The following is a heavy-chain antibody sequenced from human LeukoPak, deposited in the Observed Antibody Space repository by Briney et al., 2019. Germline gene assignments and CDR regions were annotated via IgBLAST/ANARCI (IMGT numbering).Heavy chain of an antibody. D-gene: IGHD6-19*01. CDR2: ISSSSSTI. CDR1: GFTFSSYS. V-gene: IGHV3-48*01. J-gene: IGHJ4*02. Sequence: GGSLRLSCAASGFTFSSYSMNWVRQAPGKGLEWVSYISSSSSTIYYADSVKGRFTISRDNAKNSLYLQMNSLRAEDTAVYYCARDSGWLDYWGQGTLVTVSS. CDR3: ARDSGWLDY.